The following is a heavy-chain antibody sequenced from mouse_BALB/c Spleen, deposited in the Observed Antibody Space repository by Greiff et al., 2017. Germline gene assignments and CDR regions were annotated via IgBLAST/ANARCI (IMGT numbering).Heavy chain of an antibody. D-gene: IGHD3-3*01. CDR1: GDSITSGY. Sequence: EVQLQESGPSLVKPSQTLSLTCSVTGDSITSGYWNWIRKFPGNKLEYMGYISYSGSTYYNPSLKSRISITRDTSKNQYYLQLNSVTTEDTATYYCARWGRRAYWYCDVWGAGTTVTVSS. CDR2: ISYSGST. V-gene: IGHV3-8*02. J-gene: IGHJ1*01. CDR3: ARWGRRAYWYCDV.